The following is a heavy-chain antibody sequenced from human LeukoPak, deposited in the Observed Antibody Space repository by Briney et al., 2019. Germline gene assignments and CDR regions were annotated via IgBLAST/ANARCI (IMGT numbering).Heavy chain of an antibody. J-gene: IGHJ6*03. CDR3: ARSVEGYCRGGSCYYYSYYMDV. CDR1: GYSISSGYY. CDR2: IFHSGIT. D-gene: IGHD2-15*01. Sequence: SETLSLTCTVSGYSISSGYYWGWIRQPPGKGLEWIGSIFHSGITYYNPSLKSRVTISVDTSKNQFSLKLSSVTAADTAVYYCARSVEGYCRGGSCYYYSYYMDVWGKGTTVTVSS. V-gene: IGHV4-38-2*02.